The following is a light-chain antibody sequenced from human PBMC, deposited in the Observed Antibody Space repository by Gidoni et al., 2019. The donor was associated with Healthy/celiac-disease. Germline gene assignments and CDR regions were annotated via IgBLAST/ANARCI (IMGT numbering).Light chain of an antibody. V-gene: IGKV3-15*01. Sequence: EIVMTQSPATLSVSPGERATLSCRASQSVSSNLAWYQQKPGQAPRLLIYGASTRATGIPARFSGRGSGTEFTLTISSLQSEDFAVYYCQQYKNWPRTFGQGTKVEIK. CDR3: QQYKNWPRT. J-gene: IGKJ1*01. CDR2: GAS. CDR1: QSVSSN.